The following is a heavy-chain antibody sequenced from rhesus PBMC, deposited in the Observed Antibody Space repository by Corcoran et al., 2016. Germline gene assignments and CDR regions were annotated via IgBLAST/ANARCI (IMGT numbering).Heavy chain of an antibody. J-gene: IGHJ4*01. CDR2: ISGSSGST. CDR1: GGSVSSSNW. Sequence: QVQLQESGPGLVKPSETLSLTCAVSGGSVSSSNWWSWIRQPPGKGLAWIGYISGSSGSTSYHPSLKSRVTISTDTSKHQFSLKLSSVTAADTAVYYCARSEGGYYFDYWGQGVLVTVSS. V-gene: IGHV4-65*01. D-gene: IGHD2-33*01. CDR3: ARSEGGYYFDY.